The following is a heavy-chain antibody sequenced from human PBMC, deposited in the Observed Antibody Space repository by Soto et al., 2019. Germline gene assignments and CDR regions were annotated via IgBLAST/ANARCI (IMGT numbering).Heavy chain of an antibody. V-gene: IGHV3-23*01. CDR2: ISGSGGST. CDR3: AKGGVWSGYSYGGDAFDI. CDR1: GFTFSSYGMTFSSYA. D-gene: IGHD3-3*01. J-gene: IGHJ3*02. Sequence: GGSLRLSCAASGFTFSSYGMTFSSYAMSWVRQAPGKGLEWVSTISGSGGSTYYADSVKGRFTISRDNSKNTLYLQMNSLRAEDTAVYYCAKGGVWSGYSYGGDAFDIWGQGTMVIVSS.